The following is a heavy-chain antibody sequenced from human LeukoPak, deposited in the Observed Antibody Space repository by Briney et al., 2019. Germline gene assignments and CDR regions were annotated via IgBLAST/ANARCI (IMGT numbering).Heavy chain of an antibody. Sequence: PGGSLRLSCAASGFTFSDSVIHWVRQASGKGLEWVGRIRSKANNYATAFAESVKGRFTISRDDSKNTAYLQMNSLKTEDTALYYCTRHGDVGAAPPDYWGQGTLVTVSS. J-gene: IGHJ4*02. V-gene: IGHV3-73*01. CDR3: TRHGDVGAAPPDY. CDR1: GFTFSDSV. D-gene: IGHD2-21*02. CDR2: IRSKANNYAT.